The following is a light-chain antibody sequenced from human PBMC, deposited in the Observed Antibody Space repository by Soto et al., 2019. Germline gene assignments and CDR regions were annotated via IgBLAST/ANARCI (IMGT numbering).Light chain of an antibody. CDR2: GAR. V-gene: IGKV3-20*01. J-gene: IGKJ1*01. CDR3: QQYGSSPWT. CDR1: QSVTIGD. Sequence: SPGHLSFSPGGRTHPPCQSSQSVTIGDSAWHQQKPGQAPRLLNDGARSTATGVPDRCSARGSGTDSPPTISILEPEDFAVYYCQQYGSSPWTFGQGTKVDIK.